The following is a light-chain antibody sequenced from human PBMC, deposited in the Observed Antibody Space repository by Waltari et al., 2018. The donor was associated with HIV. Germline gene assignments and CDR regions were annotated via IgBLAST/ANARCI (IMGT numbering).Light chain of an antibody. V-gene: IGLV1-51*01. Sequence: QSVLTQPPSVSAAPGPTVTIPCPRVRSTTGTNYVTSYQQLPRTAPKLLIYDNNKRPSGMPDRFSGSKSGTSATLGITGLQTGDEADYYCGAWDNSLSAWVLGGGTQLTVL. CDR3: GAWDNSLSAWV. CDR1: RSTTGTNY. J-gene: IGLJ3*02. CDR2: DNN.